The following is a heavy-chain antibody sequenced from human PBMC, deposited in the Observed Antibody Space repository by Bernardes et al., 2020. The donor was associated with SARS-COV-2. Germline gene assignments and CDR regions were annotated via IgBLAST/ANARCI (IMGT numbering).Heavy chain of an antibody. CDR1: AFPFSDLG. D-gene: IGHD3-10*01. J-gene: IGHJ4*02. CDR2: IDYSGRST. Sequence: GGSLRLSCAASAFPFSDLGMTWVRQAPGKGLEWVSTIDYSGRSTHYADSVKGRFTISRDNSKNTLYLQMNSLRVEDTALYYCAKDPSSDTGADIWGQGTLVTVSS. V-gene: IGHV3-23*01. CDR3: AKDPSSDTGADI.